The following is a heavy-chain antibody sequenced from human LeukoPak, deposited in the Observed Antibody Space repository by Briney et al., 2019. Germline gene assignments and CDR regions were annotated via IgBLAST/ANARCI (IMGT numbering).Heavy chain of an antibody. Sequence: TGRSLRLSCAASGFTFNNYVMHWVRQAPGKGLEWVTLIRYDGSNKYFTDSVKGRFTISRDNSKNTLYLQMNSLRAEDTAVYYCARGIITAIDVWGQGTTVTVSS. V-gene: IGHV3-33*01. CDR3: ARGIITAIDV. CDR2: IRYDGSNK. CDR1: GFTFNNYV. D-gene: IGHD1-14*01. J-gene: IGHJ6*02.